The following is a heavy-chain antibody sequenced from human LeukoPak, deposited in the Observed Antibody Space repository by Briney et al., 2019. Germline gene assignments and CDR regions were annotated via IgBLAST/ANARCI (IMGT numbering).Heavy chain of an antibody. V-gene: IGHV3-21*01. CDR1: GFTFSSYS. D-gene: IGHD4-11*01. CDR3: ARDLTTVTTAFFVY. Sequence: PGGSLRLSCAASGFTFSSYSMNWVRQAPGRGLEWVSSISSSSRYTYYADSVKGRFTISRDNAKNSLYLQMNSLRAEGTAVYYCARDLTTVTTAFFVYWGQGTLVTVSS. J-gene: IGHJ4*02. CDR2: ISSSSRYT.